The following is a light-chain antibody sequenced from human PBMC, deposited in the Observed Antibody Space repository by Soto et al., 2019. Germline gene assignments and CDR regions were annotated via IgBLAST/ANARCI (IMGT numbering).Light chain of an antibody. CDR2: DAS. CDR3: QQYGGSLLT. Sequence: EIVLTQSPGTLSLSPGERVTLSCRASQSVSSSYLAWYQQKPGQAPRLLIYDASSRAPGIPDRFSGSGSGTDFTLTISRLEPEDFAVYYCQQYGGSLLTFGGGTKVEIK. CDR1: QSVSSSY. V-gene: IGKV3-20*01. J-gene: IGKJ4*01.